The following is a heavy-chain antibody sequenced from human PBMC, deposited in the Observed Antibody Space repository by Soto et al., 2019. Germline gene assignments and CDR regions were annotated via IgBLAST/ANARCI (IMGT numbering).Heavy chain of an antibody. Sequence: LRLSCAASGFIFSNSAMNWVRQAPGQGLEGVSAISGSGGSTYYADSVKGRSTISRDKSKNTLYLQMSSPRAEDTAVYYCAKDRKRGPNWFDPWGQGTLVTVSS. CDR3: AKDRKRGPNWFDP. V-gene: IGHV3-23*01. D-gene: IGHD6-25*01. J-gene: IGHJ5*02. CDR1: GFIFSNSA. CDR2: ISGSGGST.